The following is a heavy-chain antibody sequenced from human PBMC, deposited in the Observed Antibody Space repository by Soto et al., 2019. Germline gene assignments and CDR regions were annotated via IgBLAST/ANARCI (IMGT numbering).Heavy chain of an antibody. Sequence: GGSLRLSCAASGFKFSNYAMSWVRQAPGKGLEWVSLISATGGGTYYADSVKGRFTISRDNSHNTLYLQVHSLTAEDTAVYYCAKDRRAGGSSAFYLDFWGQGAQVTVSS. J-gene: IGHJ4*02. CDR2: ISATGGGT. V-gene: IGHV3-23*01. CDR1: GFKFSNYA. D-gene: IGHD3-16*01. CDR3: AKDRRAGGSSAFYLDF.